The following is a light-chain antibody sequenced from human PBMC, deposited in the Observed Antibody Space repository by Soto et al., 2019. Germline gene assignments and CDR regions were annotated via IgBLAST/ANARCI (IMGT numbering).Light chain of an antibody. CDR1: QSISSW. CDR2: KAS. J-gene: IGKJ2*01. Sequence: DIQMTQSPSTLSASVGDRVTITCRASQSISSWLAWYQQKPGKAPKLLIYKASSLESGVPSRFSGSGSWTEFTLTISSLQPDDFATDYCKQHNSYPYTSGQGTKLPIK. CDR3: KQHNSYPYT. V-gene: IGKV1-5*03.